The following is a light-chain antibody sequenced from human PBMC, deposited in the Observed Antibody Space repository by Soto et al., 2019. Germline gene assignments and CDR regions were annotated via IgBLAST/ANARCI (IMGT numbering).Light chain of an antibody. CDR2: SNN. V-gene: IGLV1-44*01. J-gene: IGLJ3*02. CDR1: SYNIGSNT. Sequence: QSVLTQPPSASGTPGQWVTISCSGSSYNIGSNTVNSYQQHQGTAATLLIYSNNQQPSWGPVGFSGSKSVTFASLAISALQSDEEEDYYCATWDDSQNSWVFGGGTKVTVL. CDR3: ATWDDSQNSWV.